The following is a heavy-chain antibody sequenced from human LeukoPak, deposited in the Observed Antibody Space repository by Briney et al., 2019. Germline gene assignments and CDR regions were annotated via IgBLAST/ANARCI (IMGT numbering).Heavy chain of an antibody. CDR1: GFTFSSYS. Sequence: GGSLRLSCAASGFTFSSYSMNWVRQAPGKGLEWVSSISSSSSYIYYADSVKGRFTISRDNAKNSLYLQMNSLRAEDTAVYYCARELGYCSGGSCFNPRGVYYYYGMDVWGKGTTVTVSS. CDR3: ARELGYCSGGSCFNPRGVYYYYGMDV. V-gene: IGHV3-21*01. J-gene: IGHJ6*04. CDR2: ISSSSSYI. D-gene: IGHD2-15*01.